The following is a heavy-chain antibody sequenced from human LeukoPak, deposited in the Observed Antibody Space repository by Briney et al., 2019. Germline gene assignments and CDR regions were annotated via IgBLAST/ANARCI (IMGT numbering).Heavy chain of an antibody. CDR2: TSASGTLT. Sequence: PGGSLRLSCAASGFSFSSYEMNWVRQAPGKGLEWISYTSASGTLTHYADSVEGRFTISRDNAKNSLYLQMNSLRAEDTAVYYCAELGITMIGGVWGKGTTVTISS. J-gene: IGHJ6*04. CDR3: AELGITMIGGV. V-gene: IGHV3-48*03. D-gene: IGHD3-10*02. CDR1: GFSFSSYE.